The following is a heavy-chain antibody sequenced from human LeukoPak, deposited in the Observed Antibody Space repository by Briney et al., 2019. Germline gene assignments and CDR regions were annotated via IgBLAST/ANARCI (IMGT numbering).Heavy chain of an antibody. D-gene: IGHD3-10*01. Sequence: ASVKVSCKASGYTFTSYGISWVRQAPGQGLEWMGWINPNSGGASYAQKFQGRVTMTRDTSISTAYMELSRLRSDDTAVYYCARSYGSGRRDAFDFWGQGTMVTVSS. V-gene: IGHV1-2*02. CDR1: GYTFTSYG. CDR3: ARSYGSGRRDAFDF. CDR2: INPNSGGA. J-gene: IGHJ3*01.